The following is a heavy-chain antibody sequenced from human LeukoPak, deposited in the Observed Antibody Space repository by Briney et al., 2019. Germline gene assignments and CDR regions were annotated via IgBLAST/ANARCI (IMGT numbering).Heavy chain of an antibody. D-gene: IGHD3-16*01. CDR3: AKPSQLGDYPNYFYYGMDV. CDR1: GFTFSNYG. Sequence: GGSLRLSCDASGFTFSNYGMHWVRQPPGKGLEWVALITNDGRVTSYTDSVKGRFTISRDNSKDTLYLQMNSLRAEDTALYYCAKPSQLGDYPNYFYYGMDVWGQGTSVTVSS. J-gene: IGHJ6*02. V-gene: IGHV3-33*05. CDR2: ITNDGRVT.